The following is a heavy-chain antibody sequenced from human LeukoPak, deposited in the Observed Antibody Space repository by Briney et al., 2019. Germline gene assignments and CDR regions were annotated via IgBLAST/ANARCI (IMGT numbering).Heavy chain of an antibody. CDR2: ISSSGSTI. Sequence: GGSLRLSCAASGFTFSSYWMSWIRQAPGKGLEWVSYISSSGSTIYYADSVKGRFTISRDNAKNSLYLQMNSLRAEDTAVYYCARVLYDILTGYYILYYGMDVWGQGTTVTVSS. V-gene: IGHV3-11*01. CDR3: ARVLYDILTGYYILYYGMDV. J-gene: IGHJ6*02. D-gene: IGHD3-9*01. CDR1: GFTFSSYW.